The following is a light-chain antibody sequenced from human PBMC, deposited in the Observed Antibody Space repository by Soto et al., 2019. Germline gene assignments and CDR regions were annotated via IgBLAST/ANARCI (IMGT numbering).Light chain of an antibody. CDR2: WAS. V-gene: IGKV4-1*01. Sequence: DIVMTQSPDSLAVSLGETATINCKSSQSILYSSNNKNYLTWYQQKPGQPPKLLIYWASTRESGVPDRFSGSGSGTDFTLTISRLQAEDVAVYYCQQYYSSPLTFGGGPRWKSN. J-gene: IGKJ4*01. CDR1: QSILYSSNNKNY. CDR3: QQYYSSPLT.